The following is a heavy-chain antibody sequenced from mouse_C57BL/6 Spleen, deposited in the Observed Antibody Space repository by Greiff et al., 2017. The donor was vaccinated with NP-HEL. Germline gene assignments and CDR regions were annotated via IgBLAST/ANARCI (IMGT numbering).Heavy chain of an antibody. V-gene: IGHV3-6*01. CDR2: ISYDGSN. Sequence: EVHLVESGPGLVKPSQSLSLTCSVTGYSITSGYYWNWIRQFPGNKLEWMGYISYDGSNNYNPSLKNRISITRDTSKNQFFLKLNSVTTEDTATYYCARGDWDYFDYWGQGTTLTVSS. CDR3: ARGDWDYFDY. D-gene: IGHD4-1*01. J-gene: IGHJ2*01. CDR1: GYSITSGYY.